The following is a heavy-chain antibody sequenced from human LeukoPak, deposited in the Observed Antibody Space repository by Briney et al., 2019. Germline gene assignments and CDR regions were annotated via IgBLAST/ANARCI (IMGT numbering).Heavy chain of an antibody. J-gene: IGHJ4*02. D-gene: IGHD3-9*01. CDR3: SSSYYDILTGYSPLEGFDY. V-gene: IGHV3-23*01. CDR2: ISGSGGST. CDR1: GFTFSSYA. Sequence: GGSLRLSCAASGFTFSSYAMSWVRQAPGKGLEWVSAISGSGGSTFYPDSVKGRFTISRDNSKNTLYLQMNSLRAEDTAVYYCSSSYYDILTGYSPLEGFDYWGQGTLVTVSS.